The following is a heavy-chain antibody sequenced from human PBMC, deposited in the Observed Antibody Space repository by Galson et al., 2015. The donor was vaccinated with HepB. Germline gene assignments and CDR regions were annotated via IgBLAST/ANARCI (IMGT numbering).Heavy chain of an antibody. J-gene: IGHJ4*02. CDR1: GFTFSSYA. CDR3: ARDYDFWSGYYEGYFDY. V-gene: IGHV3-30-3*01. CDR2: ISYDGSNK. Sequence: SLRLSCAASGFTFSSYAMHWVRQAPGKGLGWVAVISYDGSNKYYADSVKGRFTISRDNSKNTLYLQMNSLRAEDTAVYYCARDYDFWSGYYEGYFDYWGQGTLVTVSS. D-gene: IGHD3-3*01.